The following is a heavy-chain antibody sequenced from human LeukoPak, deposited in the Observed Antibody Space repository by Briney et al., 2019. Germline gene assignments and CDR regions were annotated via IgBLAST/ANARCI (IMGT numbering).Heavy chain of an antibody. Sequence: GGSLRLSCAASGFTLSDYYMSWIRQAPGKGLEWGSYISSSGSTIYYADSVKGRFTISRDNAKNSLYLQMNSLRAEDTAVYYCARVSTIFGVVQGYYFDYWGQGTLVTVSS. CDR2: ISSSGSTI. D-gene: IGHD3-3*01. V-gene: IGHV3-11*04. J-gene: IGHJ4*02. CDR1: GFTLSDYY. CDR3: ARVSTIFGVVQGYYFDY.